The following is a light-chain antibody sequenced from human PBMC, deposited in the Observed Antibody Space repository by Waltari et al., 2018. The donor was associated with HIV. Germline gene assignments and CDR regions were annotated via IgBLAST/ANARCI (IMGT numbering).Light chain of an antibody. V-gene: IGKV3-15*01. CDR1: QSVGIN. CDR3: QQHNNWPPLT. Sequence: EVVLTQSPATLSVSPGESATLSCRASQSVGINLAWYQQKPGQAPRLLIYDASTRATGFPARFSGSGSGTDFTLTISSLQSEDSAVYYCQQHNNWPPLTFGGGTKVEIK. J-gene: IGKJ4*01. CDR2: DAS.